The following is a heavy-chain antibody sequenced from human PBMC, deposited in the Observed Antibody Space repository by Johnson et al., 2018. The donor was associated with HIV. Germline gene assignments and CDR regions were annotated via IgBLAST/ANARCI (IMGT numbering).Heavy chain of an antibody. J-gene: IGHJ3*02. D-gene: IGHD3-9*01. CDR3: ARAWGSRDIVTALRGAFDI. V-gene: IGHV3-30*14. Sequence: QVQLVESGGGVVQPGRSLRLSCAASGFTFSSYAMHWVRQAPGKGLEWVAVISYDGSNKYYADSVKGRFTVSRDNSKNTLYLQMNSLRAEDTAVYYCARAWGSRDIVTALRGAFDIWGQGTMVTVSS. CDR2: ISYDGSNK. CDR1: GFTFSSYA.